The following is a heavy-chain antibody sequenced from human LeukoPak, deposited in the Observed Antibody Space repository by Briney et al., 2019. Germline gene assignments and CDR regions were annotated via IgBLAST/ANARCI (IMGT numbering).Heavy chain of an antibody. CDR1: GYTFTGYY. CDR3: ALSLYSGPRTIDY. D-gene: IGHD6-13*01. Sequence: SVKVSCKASGYTFTGYYMHWVRQAPGQGLEWMGGIIPIFGTANYAQKFQGRVTITTDESTSTAYMELSSLRSEDTAVYYCALSLYSGPRTIDYWGQGTLVTVSS. V-gene: IGHV1-69*05. J-gene: IGHJ4*02. CDR2: IIPIFGTA.